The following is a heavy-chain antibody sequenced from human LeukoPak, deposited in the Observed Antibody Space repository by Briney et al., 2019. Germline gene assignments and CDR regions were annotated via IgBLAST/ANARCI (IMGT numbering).Heavy chain of an antibody. V-gene: IGHV3-23*01. J-gene: IGHJ4*02. CDR2: ITGGAENT. Sequence: GGSLRLSCAASGFTFSGHAMSWVRQAPGKGLNWLSTITGGAENTYYADSVKGRFTISRDNSKNTVYLQMDSLRVEDTAVYYCAKVLSGSQDYWGQGTLVTVSS. D-gene: IGHD1-26*01. CDR3: AKVLSGSQDY. CDR1: GFTFSGHA.